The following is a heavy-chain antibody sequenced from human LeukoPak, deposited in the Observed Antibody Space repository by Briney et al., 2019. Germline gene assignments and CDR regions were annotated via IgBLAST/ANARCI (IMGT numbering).Heavy chain of an antibody. CDR3: ARDPSIVGSYGDYASWAFDI. CDR2: ISSSSSTI. J-gene: IGHJ3*02. Sequence: PGGSLRLSCAASGFTFSSYSMNWVRQAPGKGLEWVSYISSSSSTIYYADSVKGRFTISRDNAKNSLYLQMNSLRDEDTAVYYCARDPSIVGSYGDYASWAFDIWGQGTVVTVSS. V-gene: IGHV3-48*02. CDR1: GFTFSSYS. D-gene: IGHD4-17*01.